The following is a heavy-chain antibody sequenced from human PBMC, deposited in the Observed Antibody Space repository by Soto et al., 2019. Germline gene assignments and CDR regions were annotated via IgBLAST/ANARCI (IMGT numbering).Heavy chain of an antibody. V-gene: IGHV3-23*01. CDR3: AKVGAAHDAFDI. J-gene: IGHJ3*02. CDR2: ISGSGGST. Sequence: PGGSLRLSCAASGFTFSSYAMSWVRQAPGKGLEWVSAISGSGGSTYYADSVKGRFTISRDSSKNTLYLQMNSLRAEDTAVYYCAKVGAAHDAFDIWGQGTMVTVSS. CDR1: GFTFSSYA. D-gene: IGHD2-15*01.